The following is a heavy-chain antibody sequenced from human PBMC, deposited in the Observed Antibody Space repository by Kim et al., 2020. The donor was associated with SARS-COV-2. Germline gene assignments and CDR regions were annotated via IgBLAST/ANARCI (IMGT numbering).Heavy chain of an antibody. J-gene: IGHJ5*02. CDR1: GFTFSTYW. D-gene: IGHD2-15*01. Sequence: GGSLRLSCAASGFTFSTYWMYWVRQAPEKGLVWVSRINSDGANTTYADSVKGRFTISRDNAKNTLYLQMNSLRADDTAVYYCARGIDCSSGSCYGGRWFDHWGQGTLVIVSS. CDR2: INSDGANT. CDR3: ARGIDCSSGSCYGGRWFDH. V-gene: IGHV3-74*01.